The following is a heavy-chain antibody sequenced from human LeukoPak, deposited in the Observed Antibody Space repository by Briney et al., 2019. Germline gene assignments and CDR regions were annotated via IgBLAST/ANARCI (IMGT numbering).Heavy chain of an antibody. Sequence: ASVKVSCKASGYTFTSYYMHWVRQASGQGLEWMGIINPSGGSTSYAQKFQGRVTMTRDTSTSTVYMELSSLRSEDTAVYYCARDAGYCSSTSCYGKYNWFDPWGQGTLVTVSS. V-gene: IGHV1-46*01. D-gene: IGHD2-2*01. CDR2: INPSGGST. J-gene: IGHJ5*02. CDR1: GYTFTSYY. CDR3: ARDAGYCSSTSCYGKYNWFDP.